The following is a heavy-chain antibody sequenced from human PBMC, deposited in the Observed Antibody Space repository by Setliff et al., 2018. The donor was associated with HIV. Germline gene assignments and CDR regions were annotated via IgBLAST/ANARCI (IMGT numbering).Heavy chain of an antibody. Sequence: PGGSLRLSCAASGFTFSIYDMHWVRQPTGKPLEWVSTIGTAGDTYYSGSVKGRFTISRESAKNSVYLQMNSLRAGDTAVYYCARSMVRGVIFDYWGQGALVTVSS. CDR3: ARSMVRGVIFDY. D-gene: IGHD3-10*01. CDR1: GFTFSIYD. J-gene: IGHJ4*02. CDR2: IGTAGDT. V-gene: IGHV3-13*01.